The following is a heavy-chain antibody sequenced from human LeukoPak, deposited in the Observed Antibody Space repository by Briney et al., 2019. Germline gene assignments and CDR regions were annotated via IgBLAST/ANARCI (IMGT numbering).Heavy chain of an antibody. CDR3: ARVHLDYGGNSGYYYMDV. CDR2: INAGNGNT. D-gene: IGHD4-23*01. CDR1: GYTFTSYA. V-gene: IGHV1-3*01. J-gene: IGHJ6*03. Sequence: ASVKVSCKASGYTFTSYAMHWVRQAPGQRLEWMGWINAGNGNTKYSQKFQGRVTITRDTSASTAYMELSSLRSEDTAVYYCARVHLDYGGNSGYYYMDVWGKGTTVTVSS.